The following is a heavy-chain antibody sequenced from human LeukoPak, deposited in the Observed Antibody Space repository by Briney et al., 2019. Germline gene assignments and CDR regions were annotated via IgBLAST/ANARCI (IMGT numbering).Heavy chain of an antibody. CDR3: AKGSGPSWPYYFDY. Sequence: PGASLRLSCAASGFTFGSYVMSWVRQAPGKGLEWVSAITGGSDSTYNADSVKGRFTISRDNSKNTPYLQMNTLRAEDTAVYYCAKGSGPSWPYYFDYWGQGTLVTVSS. CDR2: ITGGSDST. V-gene: IGHV3-23*01. J-gene: IGHJ4*02. CDR1: GFTFGSYV. D-gene: IGHD6-19*01.